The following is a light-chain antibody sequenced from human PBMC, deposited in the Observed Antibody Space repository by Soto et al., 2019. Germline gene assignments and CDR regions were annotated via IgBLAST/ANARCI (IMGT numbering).Light chain of an antibody. CDR3: QQRSNFLWT. Sequence: EIVLTQSPATLSLSPGERATLSCRASQSVSSYLAWYQQKPGQAPRLLMYDTSNRATGIPARFSGSGSGTYFTLTISSLEPEDFAVYYCQQRSNFLWTFGQGTKVEIK. CDR1: QSVSSY. CDR2: DTS. V-gene: IGKV3-11*01. J-gene: IGKJ1*01.